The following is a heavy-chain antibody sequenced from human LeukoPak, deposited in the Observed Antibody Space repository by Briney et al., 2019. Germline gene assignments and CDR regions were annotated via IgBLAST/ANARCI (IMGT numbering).Heavy chain of an antibody. D-gene: IGHD3-10*01. CDR1: GFIFTNHW. CDR3: AREMTGGYFDF. CDR2: INPRDSDT. Sequence: GESLKISCEGTGFIFTNHWIGWVRQMPGQGLEWIGIINPRDSDTRYSPAIQGQATFSVDKCISTAYLQWTSLKASDTAIYYCAREMTGGYFDFLGQGTLVTVSS. V-gene: IGHV5-51*01. J-gene: IGHJ4*02.